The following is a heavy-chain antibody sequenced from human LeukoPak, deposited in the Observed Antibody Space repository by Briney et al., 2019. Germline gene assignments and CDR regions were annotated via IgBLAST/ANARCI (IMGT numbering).Heavy chain of an antibody. CDR1: GFTFSSYS. V-gene: IGHV3-21*01. CDR2: ISSSSSYI. CDR3: ARDDYGDSVFDY. D-gene: IGHD4-17*01. Sequence: GGSLRLSCTASGFTFSSYSMNWVRQAPGKGLEWVSSISSSSSYIYYADSVKGRFTISRDNAKNSLYLQMNSLRAEDTAVYYCARDDYGDSVFDYWGQGTLVTVSS. J-gene: IGHJ4*02.